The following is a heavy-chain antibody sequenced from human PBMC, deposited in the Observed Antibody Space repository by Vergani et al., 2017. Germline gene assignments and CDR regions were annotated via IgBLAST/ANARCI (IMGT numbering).Heavy chain of an antibody. CDR1: GFTFSDYY. V-gene: IGHV3-11*04. CDR3: ARAPHLSAVPDYYYYMDV. J-gene: IGHJ6*03. D-gene: IGHD3-3*02. CDR2: ISSSGSTI. Sequence: QVQLVESGGGLVKPGGSLRLSCAASGFTFSDYYMSWIRQAPGKGLEWVSYISSSGSTIYYADSVKGRFTISRDNAKNTLYLQMNSLRAEDTAVYYCARAPHLSAVPDYYYYMDVWGKGTTVTVSS.